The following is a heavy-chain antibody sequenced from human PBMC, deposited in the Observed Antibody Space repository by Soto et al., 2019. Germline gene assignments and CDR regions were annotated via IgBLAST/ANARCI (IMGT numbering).Heavy chain of an antibody. V-gene: IGHV5-51*07. J-gene: IGHJ3*02. CDR1: GYSFTNYW. CDR2: IYPGDSDI. CDR3: TRHPPSPGDAFDI. Sequence: GESLKISCKGSGYSFTNYWIGWVHQMPGKGLEWMGLIYPGDSDIRYSPSFQGQVTISADKSISTAYLQWSSLQASDTGMYYCTRHPPSPGDAFDIWGQGTMVTVSS.